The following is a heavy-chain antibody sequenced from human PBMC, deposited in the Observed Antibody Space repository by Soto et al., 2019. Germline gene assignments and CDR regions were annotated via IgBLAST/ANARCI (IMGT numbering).Heavy chain of an antibody. Sequence: EVHLLESGGGLVQPGGSLRLYCAASGFTFSSYAMSWVRQAPGKGLEWVSGITASGGSTSYADSVKGRFTISRDNSKNTLYLQMNSLRAEDTAVYYCAHTQGIVLVPAAIWYWGQGTLVTVSS. J-gene: IGHJ4*02. D-gene: IGHD2-2*02. CDR3: AHTQGIVLVPAAIWY. V-gene: IGHV3-23*01. CDR1: GFTFSSYA. CDR2: ITASGGST.